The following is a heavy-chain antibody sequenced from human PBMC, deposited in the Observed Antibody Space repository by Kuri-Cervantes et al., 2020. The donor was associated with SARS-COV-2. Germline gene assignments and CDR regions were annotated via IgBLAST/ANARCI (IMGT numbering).Heavy chain of an antibody. CDR3: ARTYSGSCYGYPDY. CDR1: GFTFDDYA. CDR2: ISWNSGSI. V-gene: IGHV3-9*01. D-gene: IGHD1-26*01. Sequence: SLKISCAASGFTFDDYAMHWVRQAPGKGLEWVSGISWNSGSIGYADSVKGRFTISRDNAKNSLYLQMNSLRAEDTALYYCARTYSGSCYGYPDYWGQGTLVTVSS. J-gene: IGHJ4*02.